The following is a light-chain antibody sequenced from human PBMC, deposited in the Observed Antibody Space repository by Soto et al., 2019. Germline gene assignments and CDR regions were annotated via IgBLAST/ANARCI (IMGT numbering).Light chain of an antibody. Sequence: DIQMTQSPSSLSASVGDRVTITCRARQSISSYLNWYQQKPGKAPKLLIYAASSWQSGVPSRFSGSGYGTDFTLTISSLQPEDFATYYCKQSYSTPPITFGQGTRLEIK. CDR1: QSISSY. J-gene: IGKJ5*01. V-gene: IGKV1-39*01. CDR2: AAS. CDR3: KQSYSTPPIT.